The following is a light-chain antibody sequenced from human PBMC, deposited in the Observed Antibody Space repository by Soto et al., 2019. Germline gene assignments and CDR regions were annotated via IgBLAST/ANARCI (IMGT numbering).Light chain of an antibody. CDR2: DAS. J-gene: IGKJ3*01. V-gene: IGKV3-11*01. CDR1: QSVSNY. CDR3: QQRSNWPPVFT. Sequence: EIVLTQSPATLSLSPGQRATLSCRASQSVSNYLAWYQQKPGQAPRLLIYDASNRATGIPARFSGSGSGTDFTLTISSLEPEDFADYYCQQRSNWPPVFTFGPGTKVDIK.